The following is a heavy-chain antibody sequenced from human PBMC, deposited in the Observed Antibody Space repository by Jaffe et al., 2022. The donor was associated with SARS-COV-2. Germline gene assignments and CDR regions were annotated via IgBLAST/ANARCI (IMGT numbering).Heavy chain of an antibody. J-gene: IGHJ4*02. V-gene: IGHV3-53*01. Sequence: EVQLVESGGGLIQPGGSLRLSCAVSGFTVSSIYMSWVRQAPGKGLEWVSVIYSGGSRYHADSVKGRFTISRDSSENTLYLQMNSLRAEDTAVYYCATFRCGSCPFDYWGRGTLVTVSS. CDR3: ATFRCGSCPFDY. CDR1: GFTVSSIY. CDR2: IYSGGSR. D-gene: IGHD1-26*01.